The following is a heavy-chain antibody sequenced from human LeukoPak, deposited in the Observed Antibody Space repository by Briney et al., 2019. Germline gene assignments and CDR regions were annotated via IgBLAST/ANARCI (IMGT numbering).Heavy chain of an antibody. CDR2: IFHSGSA. CDR1: GYSISSGYY. CDR3: ARLFTKIVVDPSDY. D-gene: IGHD3-22*01. V-gene: IGHV4-38-2*01. J-gene: IGHJ4*02. Sequence: SETLSLTFSVSGYSISSGYYWGWIRQPPGKGLEWIASIFHSGSAYYKSSLKSRVTISVDTSKNQISLKLSSVTAADTAVYYCARLFTKIVVDPSDYWSQGILITVSS.